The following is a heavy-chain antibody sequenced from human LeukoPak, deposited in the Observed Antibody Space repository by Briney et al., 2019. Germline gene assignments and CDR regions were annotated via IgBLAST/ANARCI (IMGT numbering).Heavy chain of an antibody. CDR2: IDPRDSDT. D-gene: IGHD2-2*01. J-gene: IGHJ3*02. V-gene: IGHV5-51*01. CDR3: ARRVLSDAFDI. Sequence: GESLKISCECSGYSFTSYWIGWVRQMPGKGLEWMGIIDPRDSDTRYSPSFQGQVTISVDKSISTAYLQWSSLEASDTAMYYCARRVLSDAFDIWGQGTMVTVSS. CDR1: GYSFTSYW.